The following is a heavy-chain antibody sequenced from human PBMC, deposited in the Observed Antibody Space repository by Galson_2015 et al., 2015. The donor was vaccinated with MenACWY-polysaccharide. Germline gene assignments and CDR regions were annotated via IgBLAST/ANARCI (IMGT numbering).Heavy chain of an antibody. CDR1: GYTFTGYY. CDR3: ARERGAGGTYFNY. V-gene: IGHV1-2*06. Sequence: SVKASCKASGYTFTGYYIHWVRQAPGQGLERMRRISPHSGSKNCAQKFQGRVTMTRDTSISTAYMELSRLSSDDTAVYYCARERGAGGTYFNYWGQGTLVAVSS. J-gene: IGHJ4*02. CDR2: ISPHSGSK.